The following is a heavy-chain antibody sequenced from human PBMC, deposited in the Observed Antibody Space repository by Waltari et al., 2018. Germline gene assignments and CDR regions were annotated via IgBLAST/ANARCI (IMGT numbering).Heavy chain of an antibody. D-gene: IGHD3-3*01. Sequence: QVTLKESGPVLVKPTETLTLTCTVSGFSLSNARMGVSWIRQPPGKALEWLAHIFSNDEKSYSTSLKSRLTISKDTSKSQVVLTMTNMDPVDTATYYCARISYDFWSGYYPYYFDYWGQGTLVTVSS. V-gene: IGHV2-26*01. J-gene: IGHJ4*02. CDR3: ARISYDFWSGYYPYYFDY. CDR1: GFSLSNARMG. CDR2: IFSNDEK.